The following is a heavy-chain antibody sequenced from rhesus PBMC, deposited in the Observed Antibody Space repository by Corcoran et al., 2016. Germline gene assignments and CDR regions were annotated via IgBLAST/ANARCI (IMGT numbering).Heavy chain of an antibody. V-gene: IGHV4-173*01. CDR2: ISGSGGST. CDR1: GGSIRGNY. Sequence: QVQLQESGPGLVKPSETLSLTCAVSGGSIRGNYWSWIRHPPGKGLGGIGGISGSGGSTDNNPSPKGRVTISADTSKNQFSLKLSSVTAADTAVYYCVRGGTTGTFSNYWGQGVLVTVSS. CDR3: VRGGTTGTFSNY. D-gene: IGHD1-26*01. J-gene: IGHJ4*01.